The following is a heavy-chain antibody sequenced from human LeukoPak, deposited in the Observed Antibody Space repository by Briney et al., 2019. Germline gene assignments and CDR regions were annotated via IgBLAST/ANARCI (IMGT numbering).Heavy chain of an antibody. V-gene: IGHV1-69*05. CDR3: ASARPDFWSGYWVWGI. Sequence: ASVKVSCKASGGTLGSYAISWVRQAPGQGLEWMGGITPIFGTANYAQKFQGRVTITTDESTSTAYMELSSLKASDTAMYYCASARPDFWSGYWVWGIWGQGTMVTVSS. D-gene: IGHD3-3*01. CDR1: GGTLGSYA. CDR2: ITPIFGTA. J-gene: IGHJ3*02.